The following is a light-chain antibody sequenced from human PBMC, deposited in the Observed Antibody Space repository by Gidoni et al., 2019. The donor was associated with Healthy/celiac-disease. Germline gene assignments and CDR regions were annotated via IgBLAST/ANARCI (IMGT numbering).Light chain of an antibody. V-gene: IGLV3-1*01. J-gene: IGLJ2*01. Sequence: SYEVTQPPSVSVSPGQTASITCSGDKLGDKYVCWYQQKPGQSPVLVIYQDSKRPSGIPELLSGSNSGNTATLTISGTQAMDEADYYCQAWDSSTAWVVFGGGTKLTVL. CDR2: QDS. CDR1: KLGDKY. CDR3: QAWDSSTAWVV.